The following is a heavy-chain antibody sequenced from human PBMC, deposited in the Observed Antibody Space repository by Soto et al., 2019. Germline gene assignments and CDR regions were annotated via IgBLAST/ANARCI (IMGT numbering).Heavy chain of an antibody. D-gene: IGHD2-15*01. CDR1: GFTFSDYW. CDR2: IRRDESTK. CDR3: GSAVSPGSGPCYDAFDI. J-gene: IGHJ3*02. V-gene: IGHV3-7*02. Sequence: EVQLVESGGGLVQPGESLRLSCSASGFTFSDYWMNWVRQAPGKGLEWVAKIRRDESTKSDYDSVRGRCTATRDNARNVLYQKMDRRRAWATAYYYCGSAVSPGSGPCYDAFDIWGQGTMVTVSS.